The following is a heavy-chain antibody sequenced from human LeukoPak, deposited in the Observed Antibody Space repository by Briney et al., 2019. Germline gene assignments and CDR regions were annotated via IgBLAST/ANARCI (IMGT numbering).Heavy chain of an antibody. D-gene: IGHD6-19*01. Sequence: GESLKISCQGSGYRFANFWIGWVRQMPGKALEWVGVIYPDDSDVRYSPSFQGQVTISADTSLNTASLQWSSLKASDTAMYFCARLGPRPYTSGWYGDFWGPGTLVIVSS. V-gene: IGHV5-51*01. CDR1: GYRFANFW. J-gene: IGHJ4*02. CDR2: IYPDDSDV. CDR3: ARLGPRPYTSGWYGDF.